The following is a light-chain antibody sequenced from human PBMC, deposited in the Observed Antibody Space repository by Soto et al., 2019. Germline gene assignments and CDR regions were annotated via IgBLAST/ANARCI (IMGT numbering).Light chain of an antibody. V-gene: IGKV3-11*01. CDR1: QSVSSY. CDR2: DAS. Sequence: ETGLPQTPATLSLSPGARATLSCRASQSVSSYLAWYQQKPGQAPRLLIYDASNRATGIPARFSGSGSGTDFTLTISSLQSEDAALYYCQQRSNCPPITFGQGTRLEIK. J-gene: IGKJ5*01. CDR3: QQRSNCPPIT.